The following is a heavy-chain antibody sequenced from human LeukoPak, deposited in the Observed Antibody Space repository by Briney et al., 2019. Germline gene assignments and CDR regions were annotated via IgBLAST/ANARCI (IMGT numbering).Heavy chain of an antibody. J-gene: IGHJ3*02. V-gene: IGHV4-4*09. CDR2: IYTSGST. CDR3: ARPKEGAFDI. CDR1: GGYISSNY. Sequence: SETLSLTCTVSGGYISSNYWSWIRQPPGKRLEWIGYIYTSGSTNYNPSLKSRVTISVDTSKNQFSLKLSSVTAADTAVYYCARPKEGAFDIWGQGTMVTVSS.